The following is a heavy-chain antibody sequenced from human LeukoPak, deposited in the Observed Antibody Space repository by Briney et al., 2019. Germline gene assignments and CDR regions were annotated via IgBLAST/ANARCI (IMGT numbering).Heavy chain of an antibody. CDR2: INASWSSA. D-gene: IGHD3-3*01. CDR1: GFTLSSYL. Sequence: GGSLRLSCAASGFTLSSYLVHWVREAPGKGGVWGSHINASWSSASFADSVKGRFYISRDNAKNTLYLQMNRLRAEDTGVYYCASGGWTMFGGFMGVWGKGTTVTVSS. V-gene: IGHV3-74*01. J-gene: IGHJ6*03. CDR3: ASGGWTMFGGFMGV.